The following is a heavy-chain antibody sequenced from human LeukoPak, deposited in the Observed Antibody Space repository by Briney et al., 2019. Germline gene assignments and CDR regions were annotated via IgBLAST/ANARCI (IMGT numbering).Heavy chain of an antibody. D-gene: IGHD3-10*01. J-gene: IGHJ4*02. CDR2: IESKTDGGTT. CDR1: GFSFSDAW. CDR3: TTYGSGRKFDY. Sequence: GGSHRLSCAASGFSFSDAWMSWVRQIPGKGLEWVGRIESKTDGGTTDYAAPVKGGFTISRDDSTNTLYLQMNSLKSEDTAVYYCTTYGSGRKFDYWGQGILVTVSS. V-gene: IGHV3-15*04.